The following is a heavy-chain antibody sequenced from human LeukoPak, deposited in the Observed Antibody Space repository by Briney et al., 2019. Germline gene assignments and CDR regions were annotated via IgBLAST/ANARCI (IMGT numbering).Heavy chain of an antibody. Sequence: SETLSLTCAVSGGSISSNSYYWGWIRQPPGKGLEWIGSIYYSGSTYYNPSLKSRVTISVDTSKNQFSLKLSSVTAADTAVYYCARRKAAAGTEPFDYWGQGTLVTVSS. CDR2: IYYSGST. D-gene: IGHD6-13*01. CDR3: ARRKAAAGTEPFDY. V-gene: IGHV4-39*01. J-gene: IGHJ4*02. CDR1: GGSISSNSYY.